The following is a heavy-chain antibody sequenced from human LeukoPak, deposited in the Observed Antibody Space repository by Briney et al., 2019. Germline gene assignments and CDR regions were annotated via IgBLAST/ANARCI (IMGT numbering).Heavy chain of an antibody. CDR3: AREFLRDQLLYGGYNWFDP. CDR1: GFTFSSYG. Sequence: GGSLRLSCAASGFTFSSYGMHWVRQAPGKGLEWVAVIWYDGSNKYYADSVKGRFTISRDNSKNTLYLQMNSLRAEDTAVYYCAREFLRDQLLYGGYNWFDPWGQGTLVTVSS. J-gene: IGHJ5*02. D-gene: IGHD2-2*02. CDR2: IWYDGSNK. V-gene: IGHV3-33*01.